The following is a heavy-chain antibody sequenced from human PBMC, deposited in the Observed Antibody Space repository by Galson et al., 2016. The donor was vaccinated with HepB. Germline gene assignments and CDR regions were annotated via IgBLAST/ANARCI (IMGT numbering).Heavy chain of an antibody. D-gene: IGHD3-10*01. CDR3: AREEITVVGGVITPRFDS. CDR2: ISPYNGNT. V-gene: IGHV1-18*01. CDR1: GYTFSGHG. Sequence: SVKVSCKASGYTFSGHGIAWVRQAPGQGLEWIGYISPYNGNTDYAQNFQGRITMTTDASTSTAYMEVRSLKSDDTAVYYCAREEITVVGGVITPRFDSWGQGTLVTVSS. J-gene: IGHJ5*01.